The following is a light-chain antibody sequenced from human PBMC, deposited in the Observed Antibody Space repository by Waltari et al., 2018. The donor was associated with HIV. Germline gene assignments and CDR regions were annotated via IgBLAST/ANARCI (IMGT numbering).Light chain of an antibody. CDR3: SSYTSSSTYV. Sequence: QSALTQPPSVSGSPGQSVTISCTGSSSDVGRHNRVSWYQQPPGTAPKLLIYEVTYRPSGVPVGFSGSKSGNTASLTISGLQAEDEADYYCSSYTSSSTYVFGTGTRVTVL. V-gene: IGLV2-18*02. J-gene: IGLJ1*01. CDR1: SSDVGRHNR. CDR2: EVT.